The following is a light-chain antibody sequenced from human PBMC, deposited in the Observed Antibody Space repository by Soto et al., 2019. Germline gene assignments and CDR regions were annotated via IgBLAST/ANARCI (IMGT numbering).Light chain of an antibody. CDR2: NGN. CDR3: QQYDSYPPT. J-gene: IGKJ4*01. V-gene: IGKV1D-16*01. Sequence: DIEMTQSPSSLSAFVGDRVTITCQASQGISRWLAWYQQKPGKAPKSLIYNGNTLNSGVPSRFSGSGSETDFTLTISSLQPEDAATYHCQQYDSYPPTFGGGTKVDIK. CDR1: QGISRW.